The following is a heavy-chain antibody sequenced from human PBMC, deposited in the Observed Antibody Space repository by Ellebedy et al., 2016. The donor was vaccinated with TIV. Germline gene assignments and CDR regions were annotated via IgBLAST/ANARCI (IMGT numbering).Heavy chain of an antibody. V-gene: IGHV1-3*01. CDR1: GYTFTRSN. CDR2: IDVGNGNT. CDR3: AKWAAYASGWSGPFDN. J-gene: IGHJ4*02. D-gene: IGHD6-19*01. Sequence: AASVKVSCKASGYTFTRSNMHWVRQAPGQRLEWMGWIDVGNGNTKYSQKFQGRVTITRDTSASTVYMELTSLSSEDTAFYFCAKWAAYASGWSGPFDNWGQGTLITVSS.